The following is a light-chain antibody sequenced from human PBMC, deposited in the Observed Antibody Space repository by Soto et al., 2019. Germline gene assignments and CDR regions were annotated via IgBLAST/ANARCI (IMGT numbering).Light chain of an antibody. CDR3: AAWDDTLNGQV. V-gene: IGLV1-47*01. J-gene: IGLJ3*02. CDR2: RNN. Sequence: QYVLTQPPSASGTPGQRVSISCSGSRSNIGRNYVYWYQQLPGTAPKLLIQRNNERPSGVPDRFSGSKSGTSVSLAISGLRSEDEATYYCAAWDDTLNGQVFGGRTQLTVL. CDR1: RSNIGRNY.